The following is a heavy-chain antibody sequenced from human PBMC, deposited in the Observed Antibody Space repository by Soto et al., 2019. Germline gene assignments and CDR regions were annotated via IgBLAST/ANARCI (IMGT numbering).Heavy chain of an antibody. CDR1: GGTFTSYH. D-gene: IGHD3-9*01. J-gene: IGHJ4*02. V-gene: IGHV1-46*01. CDR3: ARVFWLGQLDY. CDR2: INPSGGSS. Sequence: ASVKVSCKASGGTFTSYHMHWVRQAPGQGLEWMGIINPSGGSSTYAQKFQGRVTLTRHTSTSTVYMELSSLRSEDTAVYYCARVFWLGQLDYWGQGTLVTVSS.